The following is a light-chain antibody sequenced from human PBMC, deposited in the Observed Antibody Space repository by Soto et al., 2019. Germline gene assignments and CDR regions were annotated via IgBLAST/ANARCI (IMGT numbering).Light chain of an antibody. Sequence: DIQMTQSPSTLSASVGDRVTITCRASQSIDRWLAWYQQKPGKAPKLVIYDGSTLESGVPSRFSVSGSGTDFTLTISCLQSEDFATYYCQQYYSFPQTLGQGTKVDIK. CDR3: QQYYSFPQT. CDR2: DGS. CDR1: QSIDRW. J-gene: IGKJ1*01. V-gene: IGKV1-5*01.